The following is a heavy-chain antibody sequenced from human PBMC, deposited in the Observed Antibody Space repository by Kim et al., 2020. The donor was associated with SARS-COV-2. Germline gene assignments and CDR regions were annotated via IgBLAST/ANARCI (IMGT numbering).Heavy chain of an antibody. J-gene: IGHJ5*02. D-gene: IGHD2-2*02. V-gene: IGHV4-39*07. CDR2: IYYSGST. CDR3: ARDIVVVPAAIAWFDP. Sequence: SETLSLTCTVSGGSISSSSYYWGWIRQPPGKGLEWIGSIYYSGSTYYNPSLKSRVTISVDTSKNQFSLKLSSVTAADTAVYYCARDIVVVPAAIAWFDP. CDR1: GGSISSSSYY.